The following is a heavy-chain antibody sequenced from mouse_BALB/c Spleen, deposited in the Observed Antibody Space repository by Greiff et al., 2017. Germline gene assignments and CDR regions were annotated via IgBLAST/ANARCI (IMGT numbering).Heavy chain of an antibody. V-gene: IGHV14-3*02. D-gene: IGHD2-12*01. CDR2: IDPENGNT. CDR3: ARYYSYAMDY. J-gene: IGHJ4*01. Sequence: VQLQQSGAELVKPGASVKLSCTASGFNIKDTYMHWVKQRPEQGLEWIGWIDPENGNTIYDPKFQGKASITADTSSNTAYLQLSSLTSEDTAVYYCARYYSYAMDYWGQGTSVTVSS. CDR1: GFNIKDTY.